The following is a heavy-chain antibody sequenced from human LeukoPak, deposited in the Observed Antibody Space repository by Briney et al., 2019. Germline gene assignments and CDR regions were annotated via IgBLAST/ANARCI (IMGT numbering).Heavy chain of an antibody. Sequence: GGSLRLSCVASGFTFDRYDMHWVRQSTGKGLEWVSAIGNAADTYYPGSVKGRFTISRENAKNSLYLQMHALRAGDTAVYFCAGGRGQIMEYWGQGTLVTVSS. CDR1: GFTFDRYD. J-gene: IGHJ4*02. V-gene: IGHV3-13*01. CDR3: AGGRGQIMEY. D-gene: IGHD3-3*01. CDR2: IGNAADT.